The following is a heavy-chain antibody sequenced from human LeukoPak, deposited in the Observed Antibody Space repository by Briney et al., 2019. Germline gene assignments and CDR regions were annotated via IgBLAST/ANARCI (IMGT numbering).Heavy chain of an antibody. Sequence: SGPTLVNPTQTLTLTCTFSGFSLSTSGVGVGWIRQPPGKALEWLALIYWNDDKRYSPSLKSRLTITKDTSKNQVVLTMTNMDPVDTATYYCAHSPLVGGSGFPTPCFDYWGQGTLVTVSS. J-gene: IGHJ4*02. CDR1: GFSLSTSGVG. CDR3: AHSPLVGGSGFPTPCFDY. D-gene: IGHD3-22*01. V-gene: IGHV2-5*01. CDR2: IYWNDDK.